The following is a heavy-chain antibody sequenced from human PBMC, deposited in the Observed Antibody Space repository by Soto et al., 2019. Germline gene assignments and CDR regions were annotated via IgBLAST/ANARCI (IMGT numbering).Heavy chain of an antibody. Sequence: GASVKVSCKASGYTFTSYYMHWVRQAPGQGLEWMGIINPSGGSTSYAQKFQGRVTMTRDTSTSTVYMELSSLRSEDTAVYYCARGSPLRYFDWLLFPWGQGTLVTVSS. D-gene: IGHD3-9*01. CDR3: ARGSPLRYFDWLLFP. CDR2: INPSGGST. V-gene: IGHV1-46*01. J-gene: IGHJ5*02. CDR1: GYTFTSYY.